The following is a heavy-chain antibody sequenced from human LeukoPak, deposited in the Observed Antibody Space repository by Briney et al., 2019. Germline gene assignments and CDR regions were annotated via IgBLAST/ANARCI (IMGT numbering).Heavy chain of an antibody. CDR3: AKGPQPSIFDF. CDR2: MSPNSDNR. Sequence: ASVKVSCKNSGYTLTCSEINWVRPASGQGREWRGWMSPNSDNRGYAQKYQGRVTMHRDTSISTAYMELSSLRTEDTAVYYCAKGPQPSIFDFGGQGTLVTVSS. V-gene: IGHV1-8*01. D-gene: IGHD1-1*01. CDR1: GYTLTCSE. J-gene: IGHJ4*02.